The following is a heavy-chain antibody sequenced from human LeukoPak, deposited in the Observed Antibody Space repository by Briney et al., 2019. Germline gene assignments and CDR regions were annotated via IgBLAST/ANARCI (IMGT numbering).Heavy chain of an antibody. D-gene: IGHD5-12*01. J-gene: IGHJ5*02. CDR1: GGSIRSSYYY. V-gene: IGHV4-39*02. CDR3: ARDHHIVATIHHWFDP. Sequence: SETLSLTCTVSGGSIRSSYYYWGWIRQPPGKGLEWIGSIYDSGSTYYNPSLKSRVTISVDTSKNQFSLKLNSVTAADTAVYYCARDHHIVATIHHWFDPWGQGTLVTVSS. CDR2: IYDSGST.